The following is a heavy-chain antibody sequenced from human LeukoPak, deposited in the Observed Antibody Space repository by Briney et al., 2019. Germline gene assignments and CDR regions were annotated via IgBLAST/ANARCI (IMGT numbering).Heavy chain of an antibody. Sequence: KAGGSLRLSCAASGFPFSSYAMSWVRQAPGKGLEWVSSISSSSSYIYYADSVKGRFTISRDNAKKSLYLQMNSLRAEDTAVYYCARDAATMVRENPFDYWGQGTLVTVSS. D-gene: IGHD3-10*01. CDR1: GFPFSSYA. CDR2: ISSSSSYI. CDR3: ARDAATMVRENPFDY. V-gene: IGHV3-21*01. J-gene: IGHJ4*02.